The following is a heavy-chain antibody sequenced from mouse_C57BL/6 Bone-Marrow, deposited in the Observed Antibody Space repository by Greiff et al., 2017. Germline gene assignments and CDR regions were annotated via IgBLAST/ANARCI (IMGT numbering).Heavy chain of an antibody. CDR2: IDPETGGT. V-gene: IGHV1-15*01. D-gene: IGHD1-1*02. CDR1: GYTFTDYE. CDR3: TRVGSQAWFAY. Sequence: QVQLQQSGAELVRPGASVTLSCKASGYTFTDYEMHWVKQTPVHGLEWIGAIDPETGGTAYNQKFKGKAILTADKSSSTAYMELRSLTSEDSAVYYCTRVGSQAWFAYWGQGTLVTVSA. J-gene: IGHJ3*01.